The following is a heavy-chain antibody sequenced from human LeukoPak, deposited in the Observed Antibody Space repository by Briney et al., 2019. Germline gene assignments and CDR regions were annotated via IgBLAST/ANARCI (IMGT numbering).Heavy chain of an antibody. Sequence: PSETLSLTCAVSGYSISSGYYWGWIRQPPGKGLEWIGSIYHSGSTYYNPSLKSRATISVDTSKNQFSLKLSSVTAADTAVYYCANSFWYWGQGTLVTVSS. J-gene: IGHJ4*02. CDR1: GYSISSGYY. CDR2: IYHSGST. D-gene: IGHD3-3*01. CDR3: ANSFWY. V-gene: IGHV4-38-2*01.